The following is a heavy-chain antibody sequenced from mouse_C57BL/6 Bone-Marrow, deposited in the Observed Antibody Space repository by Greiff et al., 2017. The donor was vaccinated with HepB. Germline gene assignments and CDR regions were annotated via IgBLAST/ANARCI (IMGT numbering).Heavy chain of an antibody. CDR1: GYTFTDYN. V-gene: IGHV1-18*01. CDR3: ARITTVVAQWYFDV. CDR2: INPNNGGT. J-gene: IGHJ1*03. Sequence: VHVKQSGPELVKPGASVKIPCKASGYTFTDYNMDWVKQSHGKSLEWIGDINPNNGGTIYNQKFKGKATLTVDKSSSTAYMELRSLTSEDTAVYYCARITTVVAQWYFDVWGTGTTVTVSS. D-gene: IGHD1-1*01.